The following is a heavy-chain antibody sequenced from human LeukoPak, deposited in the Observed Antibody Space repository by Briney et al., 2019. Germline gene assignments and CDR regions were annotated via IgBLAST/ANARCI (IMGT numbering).Heavy chain of an antibody. CDR3: ATDIVVVPAATYYYYMDV. CDR1: GYTFTSYG. J-gene: IGHJ6*03. CDR2: ISAYNGNT. Sequence: ASVKVSCKASGYTFTSYGISWVRQAPGQGREWMGWISAYNGNTNYAQKLQGRVTMTTDTSTSTAYIELRSLRSDDTPVYYCATDIVVVPAATYYYYMDVWGKGTTVTVSS. D-gene: IGHD2-2*01. V-gene: IGHV1-18*01.